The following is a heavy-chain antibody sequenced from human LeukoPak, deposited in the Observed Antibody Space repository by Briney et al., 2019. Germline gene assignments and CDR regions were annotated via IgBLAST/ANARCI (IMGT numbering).Heavy chain of an antibody. V-gene: IGHV4-59*01. D-gene: IGHD6-13*01. Sequence: PSETLSLTCTVSVGSISSYYWSWIRQPPGKGLEWIGYLSNSGSTNYNPSLKSRVTISADTSKNQFSLNLISVTAADTAVYYCARVRSSWSSFDYWGQGTLVTVSS. CDR3: ARVRSSWSSFDY. J-gene: IGHJ4*02. CDR2: LSNSGST. CDR1: VGSISSYY.